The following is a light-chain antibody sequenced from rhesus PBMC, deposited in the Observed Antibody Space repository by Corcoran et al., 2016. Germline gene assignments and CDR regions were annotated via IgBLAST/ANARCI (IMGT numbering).Light chain of an antibody. Sequence: DIQMTQSPSSLSASVGDRVTITCRACQTISSYLACSQQKPGKVPKLLINAATTLQRGVPTRFSGCGSRTEFTLTISSLQPEDFATYYGPQHNTHPPTFGQGTKVEIE. J-gene: IGKJ1*01. CDR2: AAT. CDR1: QTISSY. CDR3: PQHNTHPPT. V-gene: IGKV1-44*03.